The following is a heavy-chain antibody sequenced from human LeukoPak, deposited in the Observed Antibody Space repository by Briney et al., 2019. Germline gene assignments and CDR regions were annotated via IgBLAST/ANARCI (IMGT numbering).Heavy chain of an antibody. D-gene: IGHD6-13*01. Sequence: SVKVSCKASGGTFSSYAISWVRQAPGQGLEWMGRIIPILGIANYAQKFQGRVTITADKSTSTAYMELSSLRSEDTAVYYCARGNIIAAAGEYYFDYWGQGTLVTVSS. CDR3: ARGNIIAAAGEYYFDY. CDR2: IIPILGIA. V-gene: IGHV1-69*04. CDR1: GGTFSSYA. J-gene: IGHJ4*02.